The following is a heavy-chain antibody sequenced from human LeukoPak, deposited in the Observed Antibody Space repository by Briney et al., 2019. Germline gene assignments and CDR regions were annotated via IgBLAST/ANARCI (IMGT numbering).Heavy chain of an antibody. CDR1: GGSISSGDYY. V-gene: IGHV4-30-4*08. J-gene: IGHJ6*02. CDR2: IYYSGST. D-gene: IGHD3-10*01. CDR3: ARVVGSYYKVIHYYGMDV. Sequence: NPSETLSLTCTVSGGSISSGDYYWSWIRQPPGKGLEWIGYIYYSGSTYYNPSLKSRVTISVDTSKNQFSLKLSSVTAADTAVYYCARVVGSYYKVIHYYGMDVWGQGTTVTVSS.